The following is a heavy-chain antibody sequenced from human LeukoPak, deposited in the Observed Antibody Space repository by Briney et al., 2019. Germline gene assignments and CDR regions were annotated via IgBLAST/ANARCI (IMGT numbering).Heavy chain of an antibody. CDR3: ARGWEMAAFDY. J-gene: IGHJ4*02. Sequence: SETLSLTCAVYGGSFSGYYWSWIRQPPGKGLEWIGEINHSGSTNYNPSLKSRVTISVDTSKNQFSLKLSSVTAADTAVYYCARGWEMAAFDYWGQGTLVTVSS. D-gene: IGHD5-24*01. V-gene: IGHV4-34*01. CDR1: GGSFSGYY. CDR2: INHSGST.